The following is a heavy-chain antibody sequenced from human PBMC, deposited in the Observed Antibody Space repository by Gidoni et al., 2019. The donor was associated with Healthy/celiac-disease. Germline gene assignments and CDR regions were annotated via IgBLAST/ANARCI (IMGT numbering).Heavy chain of an antibody. J-gene: IGHJ4*02. CDR1: GFTVSSTS. D-gene: IGHD3-22*01. V-gene: IGHV3-66*01. CDR3: AREDRYYDLDY. Sequence: EVQLMESGGGVVQPGGSLRLSCAVSGFTVSSTSMSWVRQAPGKGLEWVSVIYSDGRTYYADSVKGRFTISRDNSKNTLYLQMNGLRAEDTAVYYCAREDRYYDLDYWGQGTLVTVSS. CDR2: IYSDGRT.